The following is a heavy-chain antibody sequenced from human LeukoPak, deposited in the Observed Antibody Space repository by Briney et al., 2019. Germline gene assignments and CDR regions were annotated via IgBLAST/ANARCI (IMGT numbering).Heavy chain of an antibody. J-gene: IGHJ4*02. CDR3: ARVFHGFDL. Sequence: NSGGSLLLSCEASGFTFSSYTIVWVRPAPGKGLEWVSSISSSGSSRYFADTMKGRVTISRDNAKNSVSLQMNSLRVEDSGLYFCARVFHGFDLWGQGTLVTVSS. CDR2: ISSSGSSR. CDR1: GFTFSSYT. D-gene: IGHD3-9*01. V-gene: IGHV3-21*01.